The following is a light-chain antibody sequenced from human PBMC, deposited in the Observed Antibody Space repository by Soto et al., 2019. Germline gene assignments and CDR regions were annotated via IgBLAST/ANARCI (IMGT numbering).Light chain of an antibody. CDR2: DAS. J-gene: IGKJ2*01. Sequence: EIVLTQSPATLSLSPGERATLSCRASQSASSYLTWYQQKPGQAPRLLIYDASNRATDIPARFSGSGSGTDFTLTISSLEPEDFAVYYCQQRGNWPRTFGQGTKLEIK. CDR1: QSASSY. V-gene: IGKV3-11*01. CDR3: QQRGNWPRT.